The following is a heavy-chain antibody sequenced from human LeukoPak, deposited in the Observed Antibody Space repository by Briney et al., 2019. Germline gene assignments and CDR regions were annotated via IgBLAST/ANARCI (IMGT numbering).Heavy chain of an antibody. V-gene: IGHV1-69*06. D-gene: IGHD6-13*01. CDR3: ARGRDSSSWTYSNYYMDV. CDR1: GGTFSSYA. CDR2: IIPIFGTA. Sequence: ASVKVSCKASGGTFSSYAISWVRQAPGQGLEWMGGIIPIFGTAKYAQKFQGRVTITADKSTSTAYMEMSSLRSEDTAVYYCARGRDSSSWTYSNYYMDVWGKGTTVTVSS. J-gene: IGHJ6*03.